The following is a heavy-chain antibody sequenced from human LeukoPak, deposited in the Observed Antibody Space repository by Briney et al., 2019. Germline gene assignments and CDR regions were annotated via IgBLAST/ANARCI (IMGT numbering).Heavy chain of an antibody. Sequence: GESLQISCQGSGSRFTSYWIGWVRQLPGKGLEWMGVIYPGDSDTRYSPSFQGQVTISADKSISTAYLQWSSLKASDTAMYYCARARIYGSRVTTYYWGQGTLVTVSS. V-gene: IGHV5-51*01. CDR2: IYPGDSDT. CDR1: GSRFTSYW. D-gene: IGHD4-17*01. CDR3: ARARIYGSRVTTYY. J-gene: IGHJ4*02.